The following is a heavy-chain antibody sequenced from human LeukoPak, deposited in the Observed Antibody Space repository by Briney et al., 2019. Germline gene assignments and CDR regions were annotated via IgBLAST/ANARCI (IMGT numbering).Heavy chain of an antibody. CDR2: IYTSGST. CDR1: GASISGSGYY. V-gene: IGHV4-61*02. Sequence: PSETLSLTCTVSGASISGSGYYWSWIRQPAGKGLEWIGRIYTSGSTNYNPSLKSRVTMSVDTSKNQFSLKLSSVTAADTAVYYCARDSGYCSGGSCYQGGYYYYMDVWGKGTTVTISS. CDR3: ARDSGYCSGGSCYQGGYYYYMDV. J-gene: IGHJ6*03. D-gene: IGHD2-15*01.